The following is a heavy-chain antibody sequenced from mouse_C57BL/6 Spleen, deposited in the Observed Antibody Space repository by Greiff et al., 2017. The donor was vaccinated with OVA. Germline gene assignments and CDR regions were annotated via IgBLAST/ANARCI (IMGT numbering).Heavy chain of an antibody. CDR3: ARDRVFAYYAMDY. CDR2: ISDGGSYT. J-gene: IGHJ4*01. Sequence: GQLVESGGGLVKPGGSLKLSCAASGFTFSSYAMSWVRQTPEKRLEWVATISDGGSYTYYPDNVKGRFTISRDNAKNNLYLQMSHLKSEDTAMYYCARDRVFAYYAMDYWGQGTSVTVSS. V-gene: IGHV5-4*01. CDR1: GFTFSSYA. D-gene: IGHD3-1*01.